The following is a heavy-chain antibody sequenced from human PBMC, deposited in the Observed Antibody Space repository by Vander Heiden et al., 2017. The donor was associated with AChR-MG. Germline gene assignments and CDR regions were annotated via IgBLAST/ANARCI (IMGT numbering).Heavy chain of an antibody. CDR2: IIPILGTA. D-gene: IGHD3-10*01. CDR1: GGTFSSYA. V-gene: IGHV1-69*01. J-gene: IGHJ3*02. CDR3: ARDGYYYGSGEDAFDI. Sequence: QVQLVQSGAEVKKPGSSVKVSCKASGGTFSSYAISWVRQAPGQGLEWMGGIIPILGTANYAQKFQGRVTITADESTSAAYMELSSLRSEDTAVYYCARDGYYYGSGEDAFDIWGQGTMVTVSS.